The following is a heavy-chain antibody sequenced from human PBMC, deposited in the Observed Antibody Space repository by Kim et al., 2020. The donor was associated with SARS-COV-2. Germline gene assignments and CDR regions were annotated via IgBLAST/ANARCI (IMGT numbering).Heavy chain of an antibody. CDR3: ARGSPLPGYTTFDY. D-gene: IGHD1-1*01. V-gene: IGHV4-34*01. J-gene: IGHJ4*02. CDR1: GGSFSGYY. Sequence: SETLSLTCVVYGGSFSGYYWSWIRQPPGKGLEWIGEINHSGSTNYNPSLKSRVTISVDTSKNQFSLKLSSVTAADTAVYYCARGSPLPGYTTFDYWGQGTLVTVSS. CDR2: INHSGST.